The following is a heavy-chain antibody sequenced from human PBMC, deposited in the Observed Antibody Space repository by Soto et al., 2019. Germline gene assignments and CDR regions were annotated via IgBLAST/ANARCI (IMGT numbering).Heavy chain of an antibody. J-gene: IGHJ2*01. CDR3: ARGGSSSYWYFEL. V-gene: IGHV3-64*01. CDR1: GFTFSSYV. D-gene: IGHD1-26*01. CDR2: INDNGGST. Sequence: EVQLVESGGGLVQPGGSLRLSCAASGFTFSSYVMHWVRQAPGKGLEFVSTINDNGGSTYYAKSVQGRFTISRDNSKNTLYLQVGSLRAEDMAVYYCARGGSSSYWYFELWGRGTLVTVSS.